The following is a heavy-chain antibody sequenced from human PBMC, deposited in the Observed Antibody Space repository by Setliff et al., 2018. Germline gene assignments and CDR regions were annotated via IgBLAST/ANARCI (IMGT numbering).Heavy chain of an antibody. CDR2: IYYSGST. CDR3: ARLSFLQLDHLNFDY. J-gene: IGHJ4*02. CDR1: GGSISSYY. D-gene: IGHD1-1*01. V-gene: IGHV4-59*08. Sequence: PSETLSLTCTVSGGSISSYYWSWIRQPPGKRLEWIGYIYYSGSTNYNPSLKSRVTISVDTSKNQFSLKLSSVTAADTAVYYCARLSFLQLDHLNFDYWGRGTLVTVSS.